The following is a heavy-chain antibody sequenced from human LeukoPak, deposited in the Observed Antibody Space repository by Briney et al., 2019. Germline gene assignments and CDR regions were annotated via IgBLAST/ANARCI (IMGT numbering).Heavy chain of an antibody. CDR2: INPNSGGT. D-gene: IGHD4-17*01. CDR3: ARVIYGDYVFDY. CDR1: GYTXTGYY. Sequence: ASVKVSCKASGYTXTGYYMHWVRQAPGQGLEWMGWINPNSGGTNYAQKFQGRVTMTRDTSISTAYMELSRLRSDDTAVYYCARVIYGDYVFDYWGQGTLVTVSS. J-gene: IGHJ4*02. V-gene: IGHV1-2*02.